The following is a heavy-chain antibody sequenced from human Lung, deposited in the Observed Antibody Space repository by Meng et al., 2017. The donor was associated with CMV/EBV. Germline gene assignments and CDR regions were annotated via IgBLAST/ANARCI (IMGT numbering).Heavy chain of an antibody. V-gene: IGHV4-59*08. CDR3: ARHQNGGTYPLDY. J-gene: IGHJ4*02. Sequence: VQLQESGPGRVKPSETLSLTCAVSGGSISTYYGSWIRQPPGKGLEWIGNNYYSGSTNYNPSLASRVTISVDSSKNQFSLKLSSVTAADTAVYYCARHQNGGTYPLDYWGQGTLVTVSS. D-gene: IGHD3-16*02. CDR1: GGSISTYY. CDR2: NYYSGST.